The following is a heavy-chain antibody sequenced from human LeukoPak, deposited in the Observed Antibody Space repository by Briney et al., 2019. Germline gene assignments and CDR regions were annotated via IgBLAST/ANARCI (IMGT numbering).Heavy chain of an antibody. CDR1: GDSISSYY. CDR2: IYYSGST. CDR3: ARSSYHYGADAFDI. D-gene: IGHD3-10*01. V-gene: IGHV4-59*01. Sequence: TSSETLSLTCSVSGDSISSYYWSWIRQPPGKGLEWIGYIYYSGSTNYNPSLKSRVTISLDTSKNQFSLRLSSVTAADTAVYYCARSSYHYGADAFDIWGQGTMVTVSS. J-gene: IGHJ3*02.